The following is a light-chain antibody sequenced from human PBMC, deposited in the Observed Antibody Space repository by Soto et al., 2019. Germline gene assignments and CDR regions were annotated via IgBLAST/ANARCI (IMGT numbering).Light chain of an antibody. V-gene: IGKV3-20*01. J-gene: IGKJ5*01. CDR1: QSVSNNY. CDR2: DAS. Sequence: EIVLTPSPGTLSLSPVERATLSCRASQSVSNNYLAWYQQKPGQAPRLLIYDASNRATGIPARFSGSGSGTDFTLTISRLESDDFALYYCQQYAEGTPITFGQGTRLEI. CDR3: QQYAEGTPIT.